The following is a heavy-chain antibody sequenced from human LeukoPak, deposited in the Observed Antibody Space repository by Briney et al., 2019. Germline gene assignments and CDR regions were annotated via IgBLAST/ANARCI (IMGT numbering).Heavy chain of an antibody. V-gene: IGHV1-69*13. CDR1: GGTFSSYA. D-gene: IGHD1-1*01. CDR2: IIPIFGTA. CDR3: ASRPRPGDWFDP. J-gene: IGHJ5*02. Sequence: GASVKVSCKASGGTFSSYAISWVRQAPGQGLEWMGGIIPIFGTANYAQKFQGRVTITADESTSTAYMELSSLRSEDTAVYYCASRPRPGDWFDPWGQGTLVTVSS.